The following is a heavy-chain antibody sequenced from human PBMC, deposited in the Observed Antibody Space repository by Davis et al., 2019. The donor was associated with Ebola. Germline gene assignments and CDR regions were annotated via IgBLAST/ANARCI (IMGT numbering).Heavy chain of an antibody. CDR1: GFTFSSYA. V-gene: IGHV3-48*04. CDR2: ISSSGSTI. Sequence: GGSLRLSCAASGFTFSSYAMSWVRQAPGKGLEWVSYISSSGSTIYYADSVKGRFTIPRDNAKNTLYLQMNSLRAEDTAVYYCARGYGSGSYYYYGMDVWGQGTTVTVSS. D-gene: IGHD3-10*01. CDR3: ARGYGSGSYYYYGMDV. J-gene: IGHJ6*02.